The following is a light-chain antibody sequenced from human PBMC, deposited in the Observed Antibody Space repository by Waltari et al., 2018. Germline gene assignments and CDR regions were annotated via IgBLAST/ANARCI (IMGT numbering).Light chain of an antibody. J-gene: IGLJ2*01. CDR1: SSNIGSNT. Sequence: QSVLTQPPSASGTPGQRVTISCSGSSSNIGSNTVTWYQQLPGMAPRLLIYSNNQRPSGVPDRFSGSKSGTSASLAISGLQSEAETDYYCATWDDSLNGVVFGGGTKLSVL. V-gene: IGLV1-44*01. CDR2: SNN. CDR3: ATWDDSLNGVV.